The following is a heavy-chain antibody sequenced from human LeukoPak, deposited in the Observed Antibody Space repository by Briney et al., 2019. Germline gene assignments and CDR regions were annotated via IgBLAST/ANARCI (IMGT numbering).Heavy chain of an antibody. Sequence: SETLSLTCTVSGDSISSSSYWGWIRQPPGKGLEWIGSIFYSGITRYNPSLKSRVTISVDTSKNQFSLKLSSVTAADTAVYYCARGPYYYDSSGSRYGMYVWGQGTTVTVSS. V-gene: IGHV4-39*01. CDR3: ARGPYYYDSSGSRYGMYV. CDR1: GDSISSSSY. CDR2: IFYSGIT. J-gene: IGHJ6*02. D-gene: IGHD3-22*01.